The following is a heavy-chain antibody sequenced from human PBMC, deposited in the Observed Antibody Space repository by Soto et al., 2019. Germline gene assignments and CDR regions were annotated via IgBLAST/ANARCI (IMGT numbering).Heavy chain of an antibody. Sequence: EVQLVESGGGLVQPGGSLRLSCAASGFTFSSYSMNWVRQAPGKGLEWVSYISSSSSTIYYADSVKGRFTISRDNAKNSLYLQMNSLRAEDTAVYYCARDRAFNTGYPPGGMDVWGKGTTVTVSS. CDR2: ISSSSSTI. J-gene: IGHJ6*04. CDR1: GFTFSSYS. CDR3: ARDRAFNTGYPPGGMDV. D-gene: IGHD5-18*01. V-gene: IGHV3-48*01.